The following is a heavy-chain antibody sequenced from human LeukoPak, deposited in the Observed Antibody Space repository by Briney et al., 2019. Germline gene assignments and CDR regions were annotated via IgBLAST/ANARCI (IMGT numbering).Heavy chain of an antibody. V-gene: IGHV4-39*01. Sequence: SETLSLTCTVSGASITSSDYYWGWIRQPPGKGLQWIGSFYYVGATHYSPSLESRVTISVDMSNNQFSLNLGSVTAADTAIYYCARYMPGIMFDYWGQGTLVTVS. J-gene: IGHJ4*02. CDR1: GASITSSDYY. D-gene: IGHD3-10*01. CDR2: FYYVGAT. CDR3: ARYMPGIMFDY.